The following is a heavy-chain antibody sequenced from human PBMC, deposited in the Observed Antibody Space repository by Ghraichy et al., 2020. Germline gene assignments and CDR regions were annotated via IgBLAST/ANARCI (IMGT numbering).Heavy chain of an antibody. CDR2: ISSGSTHI. V-gene: IGHV3-21*01. CDR1: GFTFSTYS. Sequence: GALRLSCVASGFTFSTYSINWVRQAPGKGLQWVSSISSGSTHIYYADSLKGRFTISRDNAKNSLYLQMNSLRAEDTAVYYCARGGGVRGETLFHYYGMDVWGQGTTVTVSS. CDR3: ARGGGVRGETLFHYYGMDV. D-gene: IGHD3-10*01. J-gene: IGHJ6*02.